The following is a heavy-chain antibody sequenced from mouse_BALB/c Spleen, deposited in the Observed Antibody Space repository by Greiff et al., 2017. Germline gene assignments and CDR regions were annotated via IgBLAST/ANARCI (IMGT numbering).Heavy chain of an antibody. D-gene: IGHD2-1*01. CDR2: IDPANGNT. J-gene: IGHJ3*01. Sequence: EVQLQQSGAELVKPGASVKLSCTASGFNIKDTYMHWVKQRPEQGLEWIGRIDPANGNTKYDPKFQGKATITADTSSNTAYLQLSSLTSEDTAVYYCASHGNYVSFAYWGQGTLVTVSA. CDR1: GFNIKDTY. V-gene: IGHV14-3*02. CDR3: ASHGNYVSFAY.